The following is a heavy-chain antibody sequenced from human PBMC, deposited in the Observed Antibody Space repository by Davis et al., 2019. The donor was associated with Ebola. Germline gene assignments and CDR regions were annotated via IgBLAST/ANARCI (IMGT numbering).Heavy chain of an antibody. Sequence: LRLSCTVSGGSISSGGYYWSWIRQHPGKGLEWIGYIYYSGSTNYNPSLKSRVTISVDTSKNQFSLKLSSVTAADTAVYYCASERMTTVNNSNYYYYYGMDVWGQGTTVTVSS. D-gene: IGHD4-17*01. CDR3: ASERMTTVNNSNYYYYYGMDV. CDR1: GGSISSGGYY. J-gene: IGHJ6*02. CDR2: IYYSGST. V-gene: IGHV4-31*03.